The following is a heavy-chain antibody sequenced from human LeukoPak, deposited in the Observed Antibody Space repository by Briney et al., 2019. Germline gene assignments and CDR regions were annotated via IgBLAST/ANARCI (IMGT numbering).Heavy chain of an antibody. V-gene: IGHV4-59*01. CDR1: GGSFSGYY. Sequence: SETLSLTCAVYGGSFSGYYWSWIRQPPGKGLEWIGYIYYSGSTNYNPSLKSRVTISVDTSKNQFSLKLSSVTAADTAVYYCARIVVLPNYYYYYMDVWGKGTTVTISS. CDR2: IYYSGST. CDR3: ARIVVLPNYYYYYMDV. J-gene: IGHJ6*03. D-gene: IGHD3-22*01.